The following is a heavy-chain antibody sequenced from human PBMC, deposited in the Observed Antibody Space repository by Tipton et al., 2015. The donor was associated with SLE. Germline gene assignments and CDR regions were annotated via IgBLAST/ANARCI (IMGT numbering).Heavy chain of an antibody. CDR1: GASIDNDY. CDR3: ARGKGHDWHIDL. V-gene: IGHV4-59*01. D-gene: IGHD1/OR15-1a*01. CDR2: IYYSGYT. J-gene: IGHJ4*02. Sequence: GLVKPSETLSLTCTVSGASIDNDYWNWFRQPPGKGPEWIGHIYYSGYTNYNPSLRGRVTISKDMSNNHISLKLTSVTAADTAMYYCARGKGHDWHIDLGGQGTLVTVSS.